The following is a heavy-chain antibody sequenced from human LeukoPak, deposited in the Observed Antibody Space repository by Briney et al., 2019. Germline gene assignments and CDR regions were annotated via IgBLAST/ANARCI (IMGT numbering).Heavy chain of an antibody. V-gene: IGHV3-30-3*01. Sequence: QPGRSLRLSCAASGFTLSSYAMHWVRQAPGKGLEWVAVISYDGSNKYYADSVKGRFTISRDNSKNTLYLQMNSLRAEDTAVYYCAGDKRGYYYYGMDVWGQGTTVTVSS. CDR3: AGDKRGYYYYGMDV. J-gene: IGHJ6*02. CDR2: ISYDGSNK. CDR1: GFTLSSYA.